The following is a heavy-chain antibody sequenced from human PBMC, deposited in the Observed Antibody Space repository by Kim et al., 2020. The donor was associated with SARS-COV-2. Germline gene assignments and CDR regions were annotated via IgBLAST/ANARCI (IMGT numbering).Heavy chain of an antibody. CDR3: ASLFGEFDY. V-gene: IGHV4-59*01. Sequence: GSTNYNPSLKSRVTISVATSKNQFSLKLSSVTAADTAVYYCASLFGEFDYWGQGTLVTVSS. D-gene: IGHD3-10*02. CDR2: GST. J-gene: IGHJ4*02.